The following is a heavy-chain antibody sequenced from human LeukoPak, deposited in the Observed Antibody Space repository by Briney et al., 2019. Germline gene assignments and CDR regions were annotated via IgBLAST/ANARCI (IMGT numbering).Heavy chain of an antibody. Sequence: PGGSLRLSCAASGFTFSSYGMHRVRQAPGKGLEWVAVISYDGSNKYYADSVKGRFTISRDNSKNTLYLQMNSLRAEDTAVYYCAKASGYGDSRTSLFDYWGQGTLVTVSS. CDR3: AKASGYGDSRTSLFDY. CDR2: ISYDGSNK. D-gene: IGHD4-17*01. J-gene: IGHJ4*02. V-gene: IGHV3-30*18. CDR1: GFTFSSYG.